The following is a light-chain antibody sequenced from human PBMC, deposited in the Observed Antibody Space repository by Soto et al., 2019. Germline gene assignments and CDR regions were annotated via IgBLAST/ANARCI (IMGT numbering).Light chain of an antibody. V-gene: IGKV1-5*01. CDR1: QSISSW. CDR3: QQYNSYPVT. Sequence: DIQMTQSPSTLSASVGDRVTITCRASQSISSWLAWYQQKPRKAPKLLIYDASSLESGVPSRFSGSGSGTEFTLTISSLQPDDFATYYCQQYNSYPVTFGQGTKVDIK. J-gene: IGKJ1*01. CDR2: DAS.